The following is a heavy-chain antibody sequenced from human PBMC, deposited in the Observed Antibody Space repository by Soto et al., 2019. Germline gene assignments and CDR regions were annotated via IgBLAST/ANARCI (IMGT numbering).Heavy chain of an antibody. Sequence: PSETLSLTCAVYGGPFSGYYWSWIRQPPGKGLEWIGEINHSGSTNYNPSLKSRVTISVDTSKNQFSLKLSSVTAADTAVYYCAGGFPDGSGSYARYYGMDVWGQGTTVTVSS. CDR2: INHSGST. D-gene: IGHD3-10*01. V-gene: IGHV4-34*01. CDR3: AGGFPDGSGSYARYYGMDV. CDR1: GGPFSGYY. J-gene: IGHJ6*02.